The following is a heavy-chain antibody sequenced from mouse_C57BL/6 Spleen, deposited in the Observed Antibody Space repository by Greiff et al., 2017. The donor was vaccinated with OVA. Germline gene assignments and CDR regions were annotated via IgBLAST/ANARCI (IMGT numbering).Heavy chain of an antibody. Sequence: VQLQQSGAELVKPGASVKLSCTASGYTFTDYYMHWVKQRTEQGLEWIGRINPEDGDTKYDPKFQGTATLTADTSSNTAYMQLSSLTSEHTAVYCCAPIWGVDVGYFDDWGKGTPLTVSS. J-gene: IGHJ1*03. D-gene: IGHD4-1*01. CDR2: INPEDGDT. CDR3: APIWGVDVGYFDD. CDR1: GYTFTDYY. V-gene: IGHV14-2*01.